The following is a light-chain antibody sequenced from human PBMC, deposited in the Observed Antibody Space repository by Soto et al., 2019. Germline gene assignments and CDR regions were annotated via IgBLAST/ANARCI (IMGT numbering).Light chain of an antibody. Sequence: QSVLTQPASVSGSPGQSITISCTGTSSDVGGYDYVSWYQQHPGKAPKLMIYDVSNRPSGVSNRFSGSKSGNTASLTISGLQAEDEADYYCSSFTSSITLVFGGGT. CDR3: SSFTSSITLV. CDR2: DVS. V-gene: IGLV2-14*03. J-gene: IGLJ2*01. CDR1: SSDVGGYDY.